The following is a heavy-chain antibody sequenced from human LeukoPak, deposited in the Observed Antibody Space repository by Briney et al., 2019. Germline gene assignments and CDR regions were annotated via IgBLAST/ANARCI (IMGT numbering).Heavy chain of an antibody. CDR1: GGTFSSYT. CDR2: IIPILGIA. D-gene: IGHD5-18*01. Sequence: SVKVSCKASGGTFSSYTISWVRQAPGQGLEWMGRIIPILGIANYAQKFQGRVTITADKSTSTAYMELSSLRSEDTAVYYCASLDTAMVNGAFDIWGQGTMVTVSS. CDR3: ASLDTAMVNGAFDI. J-gene: IGHJ3*02. V-gene: IGHV1-69*02.